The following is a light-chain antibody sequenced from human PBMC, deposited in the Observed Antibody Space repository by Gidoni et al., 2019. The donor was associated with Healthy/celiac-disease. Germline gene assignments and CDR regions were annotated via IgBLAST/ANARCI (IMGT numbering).Light chain of an antibody. V-gene: IGKV3-11*01. CDR2: DAS. CDR1: QSVSSY. J-gene: IGKJ4*01. CDR3: QQRSNWPPLT. Sequence: ELVLPQSPATLSLSPGERATPSCRASQSVSSYLAWYQQKPGKAPKLLIYDASNMATGIPARFSGSGSGTDFTLTISSLEPEDFAVYYCQQRSNWPPLTFGGGTKVEIK.